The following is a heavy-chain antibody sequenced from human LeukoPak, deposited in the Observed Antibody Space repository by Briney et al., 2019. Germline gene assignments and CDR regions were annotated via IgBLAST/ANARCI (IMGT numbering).Heavy chain of an antibody. CDR1: GFTFSSYA. V-gene: IGHV3-23*01. CDR3: AKAHVPTMIRGVVSSD. CDR2: ISPSGGVT. J-gene: IGHJ4*02. Sequence: GGSLRLSCATSGFTFSSYAMSWVRQAPGKGLEWVSTISPSGGVTFYSDSVRGRFTISRDYSKDTLFLQMNSLRAEDAALYYCAKAHVPTMIRGVVSSDWGQGTLVTVSS. D-gene: IGHD3-10*01.